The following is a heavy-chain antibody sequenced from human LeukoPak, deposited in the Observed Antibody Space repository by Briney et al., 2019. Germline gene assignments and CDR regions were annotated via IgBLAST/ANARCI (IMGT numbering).Heavy chain of an antibody. J-gene: IGHJ4*02. CDR2: TGVYNDNT. CDR3: ARDLFEYTYGLPFDY. D-gene: IGHD5-18*01. Sequence: ASVKVSCKASGYMFASYGISWVRQAPGQGLEWMGGTGVYNDNTNLAPKFQGRVTMTTDISTTTAVMELRSLRSDDTAVYYCARDLFEYTYGLPFDYWGQGTLVTVSS. CDR1: GYMFASYG. V-gene: IGHV1-18*01.